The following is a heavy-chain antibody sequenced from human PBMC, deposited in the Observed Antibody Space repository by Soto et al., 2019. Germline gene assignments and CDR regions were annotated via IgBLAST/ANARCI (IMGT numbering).Heavy chain of an antibody. CDR2: XXRDGNNK. Sequence: QVQLVESXXXXVQPGRSLRLSCATSGFTFRFYDMHWVRQAPGKGLXXXXXXXRDGNNKDYGDSVKGRFTISRDNSKNTLYLQMNSLRGEDTAVYYCAKDAYTPIRTTAHDSGGLDHWGRGTLVTVSS. J-gene: IGHJ4*02. V-gene: IGHV3-30*18. D-gene: IGHD4-4*01. CDR1: GFTFRFYD. CDR3: AKDAYTPIRTTAHDSGGLDH.